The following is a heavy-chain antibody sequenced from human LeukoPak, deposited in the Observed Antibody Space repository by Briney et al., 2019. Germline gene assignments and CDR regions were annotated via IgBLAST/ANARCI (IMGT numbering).Heavy chain of an antibody. CDR3: VKITSITGGDC. D-gene: IGHD1-20*01. CDR1: GFTFSAYA. Sequence: GGSLRLSCSASGFTFSAYAMYCVRQAPGKGLEYVSGISSNGGSSFYADSVKGRFTISRDNSKNTLYLQMSSLRAEDTAVYYCVKITSITGGDCWGQGTRLTVSS. V-gene: IGHV3-64D*09. J-gene: IGHJ4*02. CDR2: ISSNGGSS.